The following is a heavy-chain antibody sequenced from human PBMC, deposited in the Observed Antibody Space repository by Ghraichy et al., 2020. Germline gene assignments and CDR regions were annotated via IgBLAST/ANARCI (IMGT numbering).Heavy chain of an antibody. D-gene: IGHD3-3*01. CDR3: ARASHFWSGYYLPNYYYYGMDV. Sequence: ESLRLSCAASGFTFSSYHMHWVRQATGKGLEWVSAIGTAGDTYYPGSVKGRFTISRENAKNSLYLQMNSLRAGDTAVYYCARASHFWSGYYLPNYYYYGMDVWGQGTTVTVSS. J-gene: IGHJ6*02. CDR1: GFTFSSYH. CDR2: IGTAGDT. V-gene: IGHV3-13*01.